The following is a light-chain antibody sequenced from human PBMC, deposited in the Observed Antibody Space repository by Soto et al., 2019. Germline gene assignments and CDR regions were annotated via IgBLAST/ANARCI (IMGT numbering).Light chain of an antibody. V-gene: IGKV1-5*01. CDR2: GAS. Sequence: DIQMTQSPSTLSGSVVDRVTITFLASQTISSWLAWYQQKPGKAPKVLIYGASNLQSGVPPRFSGSGSGTDFTLAISSLQPEDSATYYCLQDINYPWTFGQGTKVDIK. J-gene: IGKJ1*01. CDR1: QTISSW. CDR3: LQDINYPWT.